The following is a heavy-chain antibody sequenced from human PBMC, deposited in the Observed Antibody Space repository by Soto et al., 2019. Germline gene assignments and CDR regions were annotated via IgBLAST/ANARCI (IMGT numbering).Heavy chain of an antibody. V-gene: IGHV4-4*02. J-gene: IGHJ5*02. D-gene: IGHD3-10*01. Sequence: PSETLSLTCALSSASISSSTCGSGVRQPPGKGLEWIAEIYRSGSTNYNTSLKSRVTISGDKSKNQFSLKLSSVTAADTAVYYCASRLLWCGASNGGWFDPWGQGTLVTVSS. CDR3: ASRLLWCGASNGGWFDP. CDR2: IYRSGST. CDR1: SASISSSTC.